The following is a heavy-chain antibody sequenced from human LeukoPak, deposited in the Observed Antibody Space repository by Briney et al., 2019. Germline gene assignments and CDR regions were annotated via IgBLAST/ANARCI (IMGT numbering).Heavy chain of an antibody. D-gene: IGHD4-23*01. V-gene: IGHV4-30-4*01. CDR2: IYYSGST. CDR3: ARSRGNSAPIEFQH. CDR1: GGSISSGDYY. J-gene: IGHJ1*01. Sequence: PSQTLSLTCTVSGGSISSGDYYWSWIRQPPGKGLEWIGYIYYSGSTYYNPSLKSRVTISVDTSKNQFSLKLSSVTAADTAVYCCARSRGNSAPIEFQHWGQGTLVTVSS.